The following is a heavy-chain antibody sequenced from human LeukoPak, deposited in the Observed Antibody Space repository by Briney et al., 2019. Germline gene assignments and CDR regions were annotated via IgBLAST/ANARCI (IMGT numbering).Heavy chain of an antibody. J-gene: IGHJ4*02. CDR2: INHSGST. CDR1: GESFSGYY. D-gene: IGHD3-22*01. Sequence: SETLSLTCAVYGESFSGYYWSWIRQPPGKGLEWIGEINHSGSTNYNPSLESRVTISVDTSKNQFSLKLSSVTAADTAVYYCARGFYYETSAYFDYWGPGTLVTVSS. V-gene: IGHV4-34*01. CDR3: ARGFYYETSAYFDY.